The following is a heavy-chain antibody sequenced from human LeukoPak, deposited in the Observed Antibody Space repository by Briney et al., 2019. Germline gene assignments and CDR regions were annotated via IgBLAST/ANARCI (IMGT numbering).Heavy chain of an antibody. CDR3: ARTRRNTFFFDY. CDR2: INPNSGGT. V-gene: IGHV1-2*02. D-gene: IGHD2/OR15-2a*01. Sequence: ASVKVSCKASGYTFTGYYMHWVRQAPGQGLEWMGWINPNSGGTNYAQKFQGRVPMTRDTSISTAYMELSRLRSDDTAVYYCARTRRNTFFFDYWGQGTLVTVSS. CDR1: GYTFTGYY. J-gene: IGHJ4*02.